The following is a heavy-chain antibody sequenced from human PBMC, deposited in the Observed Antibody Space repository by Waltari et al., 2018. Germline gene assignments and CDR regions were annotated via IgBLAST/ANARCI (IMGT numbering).Heavy chain of an antibody. CDR2: ISSSSSYI. CDR3: ARRRERNLQLWLHYYGMDV. J-gene: IGHJ6*02. V-gene: IGHV3-21*01. D-gene: IGHD5-18*01. CDR1: GFTFSSYS. Sequence: EVQLVESGGGLVKPGGSLRLSCAASGFTFSSYSMNWVRQAPGKGLEWVSSISSSSSYIYYADSVKGRFTISRDNAKNSLYLQMNSLRAEDTAVYYCARRRERNLQLWLHYYGMDVWGQGTTVTVSS.